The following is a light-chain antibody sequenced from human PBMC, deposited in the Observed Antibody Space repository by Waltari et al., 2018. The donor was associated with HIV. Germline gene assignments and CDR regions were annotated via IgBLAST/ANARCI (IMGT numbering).Light chain of an antibody. CDR2: DAS. V-gene: IGKV3-11*01. CDR1: QSVSSY. CDR3: QQRSTWPRALT. J-gene: IGKJ4*01. Sequence: EIVLTQSPATLSLSPGERATLSCRASQSVSSYLAWYQQKPGQAPRLLIHDASNRDTGIPARFSGSGSGTDFTLTIRSLEPEDFAVYYCQQRSTWPRALTFGGGTKVQIK.